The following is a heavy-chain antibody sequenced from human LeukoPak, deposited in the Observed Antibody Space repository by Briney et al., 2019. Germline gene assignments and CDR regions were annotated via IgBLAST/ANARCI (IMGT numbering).Heavy chain of an antibody. CDR2: IYHSGST. CDR3: AKCRRMVDAFDI. Sequence: SETLSLTCTVSGYSISSGYYWGWIRQPPGKGLEWIGSIYHSGSTYYNPSLRSRVTISVDTSKNQFSLKLSSVTAADTAVYYCAKCRRMVDAFDIWGQGTMVTVSS. D-gene: IGHD3-10*01. CDR1: GYSISSGYY. J-gene: IGHJ3*02. V-gene: IGHV4-38-2*02.